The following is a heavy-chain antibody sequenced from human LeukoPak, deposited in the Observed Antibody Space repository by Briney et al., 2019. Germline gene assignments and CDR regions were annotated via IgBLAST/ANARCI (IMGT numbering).Heavy chain of an antibody. V-gene: IGHV1-46*01. D-gene: IGHD6-19*01. J-gene: IGHJ3*02. CDR1: GYTFTSYY. CDR3: ARPNEWLADAFDI. CDR2: INPSGGST. Sequence: ASVKVSCKASGYTFTSYYMHWVRQAPGQGLEWMGIINPSGGSTSYAQKFQGRVTMTRDMSTSTVYMELSSLRSEDTAVYYCARPNEWLADAFDIWGQGTMVTVSS.